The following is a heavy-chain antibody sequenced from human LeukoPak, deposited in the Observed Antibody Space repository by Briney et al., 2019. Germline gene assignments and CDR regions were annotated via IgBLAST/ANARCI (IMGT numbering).Heavy chain of an antibody. CDR1: GFTFSRYG. CDR3: AKDLAPVATYYCSMDV. V-gene: IGHV3-30*02. Sequence: GGSLRLSCAASGFTFSRYGMHWIRQAAGKGLEWVAFIRYDEKSKYYADSVKGRFTISRDNSKNTLYLEVNSLRAEDTAVYYCAKDLAPVATYYCSMDVWGKGTPVTVSS. J-gene: IGHJ6*03. CDR2: IRYDEKSK.